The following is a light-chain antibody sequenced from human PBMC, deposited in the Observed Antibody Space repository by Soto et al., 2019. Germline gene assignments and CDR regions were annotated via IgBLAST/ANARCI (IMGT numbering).Light chain of an antibody. CDR1: NNDLGAYNY. V-gene: IGLV2-14*03. Sequence: QSVLTQPASGSGSPGQSITISCTGSNNDLGAYNYFSWYQQHPGKAPKTMIYDVSNRPSGVSNRFSGSKSGNTASLTISGLQAEDEADYYCSSYTRSSTVVFGGGTKLTVL. J-gene: IGLJ3*02. CDR3: SSYTRSSTVV. CDR2: DVS.